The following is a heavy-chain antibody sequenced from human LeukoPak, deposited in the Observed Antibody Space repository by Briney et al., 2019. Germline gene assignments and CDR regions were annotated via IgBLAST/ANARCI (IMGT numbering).Heavy chain of an antibody. CDR2: ISASGST. D-gene: IGHD3-16*01. CDR1: GGSISSYY. Sequence: SETLSLTCTVSGGSISSYYWSWIRQPAGKGLEWIGRISASGSTNYNPSLKSRVTTSVDTSKNQFSLRLTSVTAADTAVYYCARCLGGRCDYFDYWGQGTLVTVSS. V-gene: IGHV4-4*07. CDR3: ARCLGGRCDYFDY. J-gene: IGHJ4*02.